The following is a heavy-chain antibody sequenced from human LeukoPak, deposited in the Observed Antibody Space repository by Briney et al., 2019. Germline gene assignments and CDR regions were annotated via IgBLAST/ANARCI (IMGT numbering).Heavy chain of an antibody. Sequence: GGSLRLSCAASGFTFSSYAMSWVRQAPGQGLEGVSAISGSGGSTYYADSVKGRFTISRDNSKNTLYLQMNSLRAEDTAVYYCAKESGGSSWYYYYMDVWGKGTTVTVSS. CDR3: AKESGGSSWYYYYMDV. V-gene: IGHV3-23*01. CDR2: ISGSGGST. D-gene: IGHD6-13*01. J-gene: IGHJ6*03. CDR1: GFTFSSYA.